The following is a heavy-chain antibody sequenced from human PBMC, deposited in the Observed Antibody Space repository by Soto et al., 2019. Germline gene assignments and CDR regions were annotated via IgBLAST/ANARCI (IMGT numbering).Heavy chain of an antibody. CDR1: GGSISGYF. J-gene: IGHJ4*02. CDR3: ARADTTIVPLAQ. Sequence: LSLTCTVSGGSISGYFWNWIRQPPGKGLEWIGYMSYTGNTNYNPSLTSRVSIPVDTSKNQFSLNLNSVTAADTAVYYCARADTTIVPLAQWGQGTLVTFSS. D-gene: IGHD3-3*01. V-gene: IGHV4-59*01. CDR2: MSYTGNT.